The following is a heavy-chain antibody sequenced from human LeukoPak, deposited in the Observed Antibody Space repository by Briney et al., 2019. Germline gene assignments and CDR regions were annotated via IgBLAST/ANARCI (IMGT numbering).Heavy chain of an antibody. CDR3: ARDLSYGSLDF. V-gene: IGHV3-33*01. CDR2: MWHDGTRE. D-gene: IGHD1-26*01. Sequence: GESLKISCAASGFSLSTHGMHWVRQAPGKGLEWVAGMWHDGTREDYADSVKGRFTISRDLSKNTLNLQMNSLRVEDTAMFYCARDLSYGSLDFRGQGTLVTVSS. J-gene: IGHJ4*02. CDR1: GFSLSTHG.